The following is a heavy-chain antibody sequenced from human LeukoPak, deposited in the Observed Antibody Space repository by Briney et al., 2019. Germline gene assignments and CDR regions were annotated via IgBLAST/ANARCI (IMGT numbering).Heavy chain of an antibody. CDR2: IIPIFGTA. Sequence: GASVKVSCKASGGTFSSYAISWVRQAPGQGLEWMGRIIPIFGTANYAQKFQGRVTITTDESTSTAYMELSSLRSADTAVYYCARAAQLRFLEWLLLDYWGQGTLVTVSS. CDR1: GGTFSSYA. J-gene: IGHJ4*02. V-gene: IGHV1-69*05. D-gene: IGHD3-3*01. CDR3: ARAAQLRFLEWLLLDY.